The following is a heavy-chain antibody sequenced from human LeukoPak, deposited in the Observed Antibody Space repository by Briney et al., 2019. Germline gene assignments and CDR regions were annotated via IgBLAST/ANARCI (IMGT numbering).Heavy chain of an antibody. Sequence: SETLSLTCAVYGGSFSGYYWSWIRQPPGKGLEWIGEINHSGSTNYNPSLKSRVTISVDTSKDQFSLKLSSVTAADTAVYYCARLELAAAGSRWFDPWGQGTLVTVSS. CDR3: ARLELAAAGSRWFDP. J-gene: IGHJ5*02. D-gene: IGHD6-13*01. CDR2: INHSGST. V-gene: IGHV4-34*01. CDR1: GGSFSGYY.